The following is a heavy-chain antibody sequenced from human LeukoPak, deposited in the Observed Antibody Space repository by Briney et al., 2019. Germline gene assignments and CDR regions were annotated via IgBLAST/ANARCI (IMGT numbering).Heavy chain of an antibody. Sequence: GGSLRLSCAASGFTFSSHDMHWVRQTTGKGPEWVSGIGTAGDPYYLDSVKGRFTISRENAKNSLCLQMNSLRAGDTAVYYCARSRTLWGAFDIWGQGTMVTVSS. CDR1: GFTFSSHD. J-gene: IGHJ3*02. D-gene: IGHD2-21*01. CDR2: IGTAGDP. V-gene: IGHV3-13*05. CDR3: ARSRTLWGAFDI.